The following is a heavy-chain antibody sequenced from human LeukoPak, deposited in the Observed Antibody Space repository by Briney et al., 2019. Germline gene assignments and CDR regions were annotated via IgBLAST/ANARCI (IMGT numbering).Heavy chain of an antibody. CDR2: ITSSSSYI. CDR3: ARETDYDILTPPGY. V-gene: IGHV3-21*01. CDR1: GFTFSSYN. J-gene: IGHJ4*02. Sequence: GGSLRLSCAASGFTFSSYNMNWVRQAPGKGLEWVSSITSSSSYIYYADSVKGRFTISRDNAKNSLYLQINSLRAEDTAVYYCARETDYDILTPPGYWGQGTLVTVSS. D-gene: IGHD3-9*01.